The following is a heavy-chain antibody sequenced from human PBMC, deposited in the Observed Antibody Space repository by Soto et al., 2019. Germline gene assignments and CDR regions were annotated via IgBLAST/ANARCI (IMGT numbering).Heavy chain of an antibody. Sequence: EVQLVESGGGWVQPGGSLRLSCAASGFTFIDYEMNWVRQSPGKGLEWISYISTNGYTKYHAVSLKGRFTISRDNFKDSLYLQMNSLRVEDTGIYYCARANGGVAASQPNAFDMWGQGTMVTVSS. J-gene: IGHJ3*02. CDR2: ISTNGYTK. CDR1: GFTFIDYE. CDR3: ARANGGVAASQPNAFDM. D-gene: IGHD3-3*01. V-gene: IGHV3-48*03.